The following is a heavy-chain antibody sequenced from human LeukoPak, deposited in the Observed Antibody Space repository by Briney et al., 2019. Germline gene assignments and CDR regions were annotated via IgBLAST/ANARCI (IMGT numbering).Heavy chain of an antibody. Sequence: SETLSLTCTVSGGSISSYYWSWIRQPPGKGLEWIGSIYYSGSTYYNPSLKSRVTISVDTSKNQFSLKLSSVTAADTAVYYCARVIGYCSGGSCYPGYYYYYMDVWGKGTTVTVSS. CDR1: GGSISSYY. D-gene: IGHD2-15*01. V-gene: IGHV4-59*12. J-gene: IGHJ6*03. CDR2: IYYSGST. CDR3: ARVIGYCSGGSCYPGYYYYYMDV.